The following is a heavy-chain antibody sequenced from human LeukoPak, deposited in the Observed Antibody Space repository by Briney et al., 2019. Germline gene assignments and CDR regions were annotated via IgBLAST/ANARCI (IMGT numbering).Heavy chain of an antibody. Sequence: GASVKVSCKASGYSFIGYYMLWVRQAPGQGLEWMGWLNPNSGGTNYAQKFQGRVTMTRDTSISTAYMELSRLTSDDTAVYYCARDRVGGCSSTSCHRFADYWGQGTLVTVS. V-gene: IGHV1-2*02. CDR2: LNPNSGGT. J-gene: IGHJ4*02. CDR3: ARDRVGGCSSTSCHRFADY. CDR1: GYSFIGYY. D-gene: IGHD2-2*01.